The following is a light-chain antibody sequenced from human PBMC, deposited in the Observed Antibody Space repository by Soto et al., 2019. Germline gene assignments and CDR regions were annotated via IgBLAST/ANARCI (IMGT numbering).Light chain of an antibody. J-gene: IGLJ3*02. V-gene: IGLV1-40*01. CDR3: QSHDSSLNSWV. CDR2: GNT. CDR1: SSNIGAGYD. Sequence: QSVLTQPPSMSGAPGQRVTISCTGSSSNIGAGYDVHWYQHLPGTAPKLLIYGNTNRPSGVPDRFSGSKSGTSASLANTGLQAEDEADYYCQSHDSSLNSWVFGGGTKLTVL.